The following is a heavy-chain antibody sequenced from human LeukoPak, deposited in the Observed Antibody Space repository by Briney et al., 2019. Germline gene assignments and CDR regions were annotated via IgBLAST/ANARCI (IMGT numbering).Heavy chain of an antibody. CDR1: GFTFSSYA. Sequence: GGSLRLSCAASGFTFSSYAIHWVRQAPGKGLEWVAFIRYDGSNKYYADSVKGRFTISRDNSKNTLYLQMNSLRAEDTAVYYCAKELDPYYYYYMDVWGKGTTVTVSS. J-gene: IGHJ6*03. CDR2: IRYDGSNK. V-gene: IGHV3-30*02. CDR3: AKELDPYYYYYMDV.